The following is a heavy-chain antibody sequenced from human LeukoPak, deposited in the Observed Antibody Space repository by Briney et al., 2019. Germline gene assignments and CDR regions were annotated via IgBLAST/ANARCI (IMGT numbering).Heavy chain of an antibody. J-gene: IGHJ4*02. CDR3: ARAYGDYFDY. D-gene: IGHD4-17*01. Sequence: SETLSLTCTVSGGSISSYYWSWIRQPPGKGLEWIGYIYYSGSTNYDPSLKSRVTISVDTSKNQFSLKLSSVTAADTAVYYCARAYGDYFDYWGQGTLVTVSS. CDR2: IYYSGST. V-gene: IGHV4-59*01. CDR1: GGSISSYY.